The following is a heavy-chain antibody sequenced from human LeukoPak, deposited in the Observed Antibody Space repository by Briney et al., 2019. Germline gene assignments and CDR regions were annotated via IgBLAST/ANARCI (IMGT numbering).Heavy chain of an antibody. D-gene: IGHD4-17*01. J-gene: IGHJ4*02. Sequence: SQTLSLTCTVSGGSISSGGYYWSWIRQHPGKGLEWIGYIYYSGSTYYNPSLKSRVTISVDTSKNQVSLKLSSVTAADTAVYYCATMTTVTTVDYWGQGTLVTVSS. CDR1: GGSISSGGYY. CDR2: IYYSGST. CDR3: ATMTTVTTVDY. V-gene: IGHV4-31*03.